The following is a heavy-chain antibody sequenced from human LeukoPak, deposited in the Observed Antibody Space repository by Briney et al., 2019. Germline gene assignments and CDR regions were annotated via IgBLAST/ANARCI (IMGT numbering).Heavy chain of an antibody. CDR3: ATLRALSGHRGAFDI. J-gene: IGHJ3*02. V-gene: IGHV4-39*01. Sequence: SETLSLTCAVSGDSISNHIYYWDWIRQTPGKGLEWIGAVYYTGNAYYNPSLKSRVTISVDTSDNRFSLHLSSVNAADTAIYYCATLRALSGHRGAFDIWGQGTLVTVSS. CDR2: VYYTGNA. D-gene: IGHD5/OR15-5a*01. CDR1: GDSISNHIYY.